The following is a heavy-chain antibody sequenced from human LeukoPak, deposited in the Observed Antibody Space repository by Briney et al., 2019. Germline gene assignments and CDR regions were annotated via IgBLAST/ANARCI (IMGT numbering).Heavy chain of an antibody. V-gene: IGHV3-21*01. CDR2: ISSSSSHI. Sequence: PGGSLRLSCAASGFTFSSYSMNWVRQAPGKGLEWVSSISSSSSHIYYADSVKGGFTISRDNAKNSLYLQMNSLRAEDTAVYYCARDTYYYDSSGYYPAFDYWGQGTLVTVSS. CDR3: ARDTYYYDSSGYYPAFDY. D-gene: IGHD3-22*01. CDR1: GFTFSSYS. J-gene: IGHJ4*02.